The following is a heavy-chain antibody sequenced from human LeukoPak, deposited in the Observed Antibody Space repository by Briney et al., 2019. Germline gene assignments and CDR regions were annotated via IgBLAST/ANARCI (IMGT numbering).Heavy chain of an antibody. D-gene: IGHD3-22*01. CDR3: ARLAYYLDSSGYYLYYFDN. CDR2: ISHSGSS. J-gene: IGHJ4*02. V-gene: IGHV4-34*01. CDR1: GGSLSGYY. Sequence: PSETLSLTCAVYGGSLSGYYWSWIRQPPGKGLEWIGEISHSGSSNSNPSLKSRVTVSADMSKNQFSLKLSSVTAADTAVYFCARLAYYLDSSGYYLYYFDNWGQGTPVTVSS.